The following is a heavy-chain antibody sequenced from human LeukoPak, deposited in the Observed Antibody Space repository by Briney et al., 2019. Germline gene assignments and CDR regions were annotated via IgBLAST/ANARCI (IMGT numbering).Heavy chain of an antibody. CDR3: ARVVVLAAIDY. Sequence: PSDTLSLTCTVSGGSISSYYGSWVRQPPGKGLEWIGYIYYRATTNYNPSLKGRVPLSLDPPKNQLSLKLESLAATDPPVYYCARVVVLAAIDYWGQGTLVTVSS. CDR2: IYYRATT. D-gene: IGHD2-2*02. CDR1: GGSISSYY. V-gene: IGHV4-59*07. J-gene: IGHJ4*02.